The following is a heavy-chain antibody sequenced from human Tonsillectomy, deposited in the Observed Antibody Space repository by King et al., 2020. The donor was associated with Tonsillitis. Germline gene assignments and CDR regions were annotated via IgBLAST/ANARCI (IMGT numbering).Heavy chain of an antibody. Sequence: VKLVESGAEVKKPGSSVKVSCKASGGTFSSYAISWVRQAPGQGLEWMGGSIPIFVTAHYAQQFQGRVTITADKSTSTAYMELSSLRSEDTAVYYCASVSVGAPEYWGQGTLVTVSS. D-gene: IGHD4-23*01. V-gene: IGHV1-69*06. CDR2: SIPIFVTA. J-gene: IGHJ1*01. CDR3: ASVSVGAPEY. CDR1: GGTFSSYA.